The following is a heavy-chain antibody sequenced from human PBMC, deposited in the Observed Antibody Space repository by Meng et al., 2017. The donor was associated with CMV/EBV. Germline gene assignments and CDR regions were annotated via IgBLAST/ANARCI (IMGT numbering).Heavy chain of an antibody. CDR1: GFTVSSNY. CDR3: ARDLSGQLVPATLNYYYYYGMDV. D-gene: IGHD6-6*01. Sequence: GESLKISCAASGFTVSSNYMSWVRQAPGKGLEWVSVIYSGGSIYYADSVKGRFTISRDNSKNTLYLQMNSLRAEDTAVYYCARDLSGQLVPATLNYYYYYGMDVWGQGTTVTVSS. J-gene: IGHJ6*02. CDR2: IYSGGSI. V-gene: IGHV3-53*05.